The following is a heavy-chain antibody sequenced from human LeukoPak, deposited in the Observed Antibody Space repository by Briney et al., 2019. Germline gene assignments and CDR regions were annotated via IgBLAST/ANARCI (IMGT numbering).Heavy chain of an antibody. D-gene: IGHD2-2*03. J-gene: IGHJ5*02. CDR3: ARGASSRSGYCSSTSCRNWFDP. Sequence: SETLSLTCTVSSGSISSYYWSWIRQPPGKGLEWIGEINHSGSTNYNPSLKSRVTISVDTSKNQFSLKLSSVTAADTAVYYCARGASSRSGYCSSTSCRNWFDPWGQGTLVTVSS. CDR1: SGSISSYY. CDR2: INHSGST. V-gene: IGHV4-34*01.